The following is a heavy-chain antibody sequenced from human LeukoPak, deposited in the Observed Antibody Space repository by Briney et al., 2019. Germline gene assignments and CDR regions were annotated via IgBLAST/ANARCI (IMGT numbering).Heavy chain of an antibody. CDR1: GFTFSNAW. D-gene: IGHD3-3*01. CDR2: IKSKTDGGTT. V-gene: IGHV3-15*01. J-gene: IGHJ3*02. CDR3: TTDGYYDFWSGYYSAFDI. Sequence: PGGSLRLSCAASGFTFSNAWMSWVRQAPGKGLEWVGRIKSKTDGGTTDYAAPVKGRFTISRDDSKNTLYLQMNSLKTEDTAVYYCTTDGYYDFWSGYYSAFDIWGQGTMVTVSS.